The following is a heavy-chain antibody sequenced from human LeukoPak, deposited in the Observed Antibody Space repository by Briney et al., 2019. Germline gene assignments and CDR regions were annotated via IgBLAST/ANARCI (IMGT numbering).Heavy chain of an antibody. Sequence: GGSLRLSCAASGFTFDDYAMHWVRQAPGKGLEWVSGISWNSGSIGYADSVKGRFTISRDNAKNSLYLQMNSLRAEDTALYYCVQDSRYEAAAGLLDYWGEGTLVSVSS. CDR3: VQDSRYEAAAGLLDY. D-gene: IGHD6-25*01. CDR2: ISWNSGSI. CDR1: GFTFDDYA. V-gene: IGHV3-9*01. J-gene: IGHJ4*02.